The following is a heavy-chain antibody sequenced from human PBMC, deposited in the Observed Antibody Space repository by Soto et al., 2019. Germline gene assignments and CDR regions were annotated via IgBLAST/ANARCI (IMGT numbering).Heavy chain of an antibody. CDR3: ARDKITGLCDY. J-gene: IGHJ4*02. V-gene: IGHV4-34*01. Sequence: TLSLTCAVYGGSFSGYYWTWIRQPPGTGLEWIGEINHSGSTNYNPSLKSRVTISVDTSKNQFSLKLTSVTAADTAVYYCARDKITGLCDYWGQGTLVTVSS. D-gene: IGHD2-8*02. CDR2: INHSGST. CDR1: GGSFSGYY.